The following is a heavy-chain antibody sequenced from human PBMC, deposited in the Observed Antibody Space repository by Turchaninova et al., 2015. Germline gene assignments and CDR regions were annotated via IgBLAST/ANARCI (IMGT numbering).Heavy chain of an antibody. CDR1: GYTFADYP. CDR3: ALLYGSGQSIRFDS. V-gene: IGHV7-4-1*02. D-gene: IGHD3-10*01. CDR2: INTITGNP. Sequence: QVLLVQPESKLDRPGASGTSSCKAFGYTFADYPINGGRHAPGQGLEWMGWINTITGNPTYAQGFRGRFVFSLDTSASTAYLQISGLKDEDTAVYYCALLYGSGQSIRFDSWGQGTLVTVSS. J-gene: IGHJ4*02.